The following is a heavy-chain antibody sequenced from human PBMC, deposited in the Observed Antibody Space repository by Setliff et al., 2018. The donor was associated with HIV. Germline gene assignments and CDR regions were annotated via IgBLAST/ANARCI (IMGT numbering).Heavy chain of an antibody. D-gene: IGHD4-17*01. J-gene: IGHJ5*02. Sequence: SETLSLTCAVYGGSFPAYYWNWIRQPPGKGLEWIGEINYEGDTTYNPSLKSRVNMFIDTSKKQFSLKVASVTAADTSVYYCVRQHGDYAFDPWGQGTLVTVSS. CDR2: INYEGDT. CDR3: VRQHGDYAFDP. V-gene: IGHV4-34*01. CDR1: GGSFPAYY.